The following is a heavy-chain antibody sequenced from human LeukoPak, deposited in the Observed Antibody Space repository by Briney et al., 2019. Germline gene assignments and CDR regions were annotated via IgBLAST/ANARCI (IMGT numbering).Heavy chain of an antibody. CDR3: ATVRSYYYYMDV. Sequence: GASVKVSCKVSGYTLTESSMHWVRQAPGKGLEWMGGFDPEDGETIYAQKFQGRVTMTEDTSTDTAYMELSSLRSEDTAVYYCATVRSYYYYMDVWGKGTTVTVSS. J-gene: IGHJ6*03. CDR1: GYTLTESS. V-gene: IGHV1-24*01. CDR2: FDPEDGET.